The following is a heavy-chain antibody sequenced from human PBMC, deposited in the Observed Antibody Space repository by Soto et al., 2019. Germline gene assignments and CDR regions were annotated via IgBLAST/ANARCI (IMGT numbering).Heavy chain of an antibody. Sequence: ASVKVACKASGYTFTSYAMHWLRQATGQRLEWMGWINAGNGNTKYSQKFQGRVTITRDKSASTAYMELSSLRSEDTAVYYCAREAEGYNWFYYYYYGRDVWGQGPRVTVS. CDR1: GYTFTSYA. D-gene: IGHD5-12*01. CDR2: INAGNGNT. J-gene: IGHJ6*02. CDR3: AREAEGYNWFYYYYYGRDV. V-gene: IGHV1-3*01.